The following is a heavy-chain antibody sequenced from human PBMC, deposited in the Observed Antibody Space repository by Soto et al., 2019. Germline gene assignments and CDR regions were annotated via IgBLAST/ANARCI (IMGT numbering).Heavy chain of an antibody. CDR1: GDSIIRSF. D-gene: IGHD3-10*01. Sequence: QVQLQESGPRLVKSSETLSLVCSVSGDSIIRSFWGWIRQSPGKGLEYIGYISDSGVTDYDPSLKGRVTISVDTFKNQFSLKLASVTGADTAMFYLARGAGDFSGPDSFDIWGQGTMVTVSS. V-gene: IGHV4-59*01. J-gene: IGHJ3*02. CDR2: ISDSGVT. CDR3: ARGAGDFSGPDSFDI.